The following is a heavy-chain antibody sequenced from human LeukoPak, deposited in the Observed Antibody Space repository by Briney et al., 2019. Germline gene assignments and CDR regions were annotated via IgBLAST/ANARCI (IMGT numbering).Heavy chain of an antibody. J-gene: IGHJ4*02. CDR2: ISGSGGST. CDR3: ASTGYCSSTSGYGVDY. Sequence: PGGSLRLSCAASGFTFSSYAMSWVRQAPGKGLEWVSAISGSGGSTYYADSVKGRFTISRDNSKNRLYLQMNSLRAEDTAVYYCASTGYCSSTSGYGVDYWGQGTLVTVSS. CDR1: GFTFSSYA. D-gene: IGHD2-2*01. V-gene: IGHV3-23*01.